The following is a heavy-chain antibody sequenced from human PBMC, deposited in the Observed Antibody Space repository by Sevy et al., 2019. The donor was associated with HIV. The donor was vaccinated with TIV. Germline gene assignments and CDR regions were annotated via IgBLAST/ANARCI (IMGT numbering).Heavy chain of an antibody. CDR2: LKQDGSKK. CDR1: GFTFSSYW. V-gene: IGHV3-7*01. J-gene: IGHJ4*02. Sequence: GGSLRLTCAASGFTFSSYWMTWVRRAPGKGLEWVANLKQDGSKKDYVDSVKGRFTISRDNAKNSVYLQMNSLRAEDTAAYYCAREIAAAGSYWGQGTLVTVSS. D-gene: IGHD6-13*01. CDR3: AREIAAAGSY.